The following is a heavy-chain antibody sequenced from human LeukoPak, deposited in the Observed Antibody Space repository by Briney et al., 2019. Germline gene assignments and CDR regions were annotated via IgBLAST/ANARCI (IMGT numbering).Heavy chain of an antibody. Sequence: SETLSLTCAVYGGSFSGYYWSWIRQPPGKGLEWIGYIYYSGSTYYNPSLKRRVTISVDTSKNQFSLKLSSVTAADTAVYYCARGSTSFAGFDYWGQGTLVTVSS. CDR3: ARGSTSFAGFDY. D-gene: IGHD2-2*01. CDR2: IYYSGST. CDR1: GGSFSGYY. J-gene: IGHJ4*02. V-gene: IGHV4-59*06.